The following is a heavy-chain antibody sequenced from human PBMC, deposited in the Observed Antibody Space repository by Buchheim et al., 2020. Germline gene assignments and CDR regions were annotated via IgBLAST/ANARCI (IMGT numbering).Heavy chain of an antibody. V-gene: IGHV4-61*01. CDR2: FYYSGST. CDR3: ARDFWSGYYVGYYYGMDV. J-gene: IGHJ6*02. CDR1: GGSVSSGSYY. Sequence: QVQLQESGPGLVKPSETLSLTCTVSGGSVSSGSYYWSWIRQPPGKGLEWIGYFYYSGSTNYNPSLKSRVTISVDTSKNQFSLKLSSVTAADTAVYYCARDFWSGYYVGYYYGMDVWGQGTT. D-gene: IGHD3-3*01.